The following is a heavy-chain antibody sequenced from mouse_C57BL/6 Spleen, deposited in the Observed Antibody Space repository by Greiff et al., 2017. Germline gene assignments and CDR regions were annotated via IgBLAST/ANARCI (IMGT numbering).Heavy chain of an antibody. D-gene: IGHD2-4*01. V-gene: IGHV14-2*01. CDR3: ASYDYGVGYLDD. J-gene: IGHJ1*03. Sequence: VQLQQSGAELVKPGASVKLSCTASGFTFNDYYMHWVQQRPEQGLEWIGRIDPEDGETKYAPKFKGQATITADTSSNTPYLRLSSVTADDAADYWCASYDYGVGYLDDWGTGTTVTVSS. CDR2: IDPEDGET. CDR1: GFTFNDYY.